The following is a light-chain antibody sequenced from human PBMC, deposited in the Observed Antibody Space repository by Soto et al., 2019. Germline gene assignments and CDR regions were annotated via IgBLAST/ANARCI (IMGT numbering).Light chain of an antibody. Sequence: EIVLTQSPGTLSLSPGERATLACRASQSVSTSYLAWYQQKPGQAPRLLIYGASSRATGIPDRFSGTGSGTDFTLTISRLEPEDFAMYYCQHYDTSPPLTFGQGTRLEIK. J-gene: IGKJ5*01. CDR1: QSVSTSY. V-gene: IGKV3-20*01. CDR3: QHYDTSPPLT. CDR2: GAS.